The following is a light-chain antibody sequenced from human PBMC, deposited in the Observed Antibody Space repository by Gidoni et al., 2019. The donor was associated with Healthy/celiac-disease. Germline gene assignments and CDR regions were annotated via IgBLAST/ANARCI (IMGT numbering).Light chain of an antibody. Sequence: DIVMTQSPLSLPVTPGEPASISCRSSQSLLHSNGYNYLDWYLQKPGQSPQLLIYLGSNRASGVPDRFSGSGSGTDFTLKISRVEAEDVGVYYCMQALQTPLLXQXTRLEIK. J-gene: IGKJ5*01. CDR1: QSLLHSNGYNY. V-gene: IGKV2-28*01. CDR2: LGS. CDR3: MQALQTPL.